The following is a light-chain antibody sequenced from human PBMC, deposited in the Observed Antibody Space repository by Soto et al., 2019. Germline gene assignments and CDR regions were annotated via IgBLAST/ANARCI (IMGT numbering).Light chain of an antibody. J-gene: IGKJ4*01. V-gene: IGKV3-15*01. CDR2: GAS. Sequence: EIVMTQSPATLSVSPGERATLSCRASQSVSSNLAWYQQKPGQAPRLLIYGASTRATGIPARFSGSGSGTAFTLTISSLQSEDLAVYYCQQYKSWPPLTFGGGTKVEIK. CDR3: QQYKSWPPLT. CDR1: QSVSSN.